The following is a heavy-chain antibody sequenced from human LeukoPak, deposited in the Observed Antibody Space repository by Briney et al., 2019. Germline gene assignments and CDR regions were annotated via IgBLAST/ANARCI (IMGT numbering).Heavy chain of an antibody. J-gene: IGHJ4*02. D-gene: IGHD3-10*01. CDR2: ISAYNGNT. V-gene: IGHV1-18*01. CDR1: GYTFTSYG. CDR3: ATDGNYYGSGSYAGY. Sequence: ASVKVSCKASGYTFTSYGISWVRQAPGQGLEWMGWISAYNGNTNYAQKLQGRVTMTEDTSTDTAYMELSSLRSEDTAVYYCATDGNYYGSGSYAGYWGQGTLVTVSS.